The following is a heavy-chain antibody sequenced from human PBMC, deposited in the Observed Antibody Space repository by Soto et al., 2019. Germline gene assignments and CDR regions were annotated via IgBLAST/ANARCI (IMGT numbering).Heavy chain of an antibody. J-gene: IGHJ4*02. Sequence: GGAPRHPCGASGFHFSSYWNQLGRQPPGEGRLWVLRITSDGSSTSYADSVKGRFTISRDNAKNTLYLQMNSLRAEDTAVYYCARDLRVYYDSSGSIHYDYWGQGILVTVS. D-gene: IGHD3-22*01. CDR3: ARDLRVYYDSSGSIHYDY. V-gene: IGHV3-74*01. CDR2: ITSDGSST. CDR1: GFHFSSYW.